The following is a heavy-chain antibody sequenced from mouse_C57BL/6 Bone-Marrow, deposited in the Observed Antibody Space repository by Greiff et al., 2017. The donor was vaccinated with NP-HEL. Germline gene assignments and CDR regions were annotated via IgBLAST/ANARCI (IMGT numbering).Heavy chain of an antibody. V-gene: IGHV1-82*01. CDR3: ASGDYEGGDMDY. Sequence: VQLKQSGPELVKPGASVKISCKASGYAFSSSWMNWVKQRPGKGLEWIGRIYPGDGDTNYNGKFKGKATLTADKSSSAAYMQLSSLTSEDSAVYFCASGDYEGGDMDYWGQGTSVTVSS. D-gene: IGHD2-4*01. CDR2: IYPGDGDT. CDR1: GYAFSSSW. J-gene: IGHJ4*01.